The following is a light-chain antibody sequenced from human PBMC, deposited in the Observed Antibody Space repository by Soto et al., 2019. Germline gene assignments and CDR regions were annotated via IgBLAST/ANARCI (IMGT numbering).Light chain of an antibody. CDR2: DTS. CDR1: QSINNN. CDR3: QQYNVPPPFT. V-gene: IGKV3-15*01. J-gene: IGKJ4*01. Sequence: EVEMTQSPALLSVSPGDRLTLSCRASQSINNNLAWYQQQPGKAPTLLVYDTSSMANGVPAMFSGSGAGTEFTLTISSLKAQDVAVYYCQQYNVPPPFTFGGGTKVEI.